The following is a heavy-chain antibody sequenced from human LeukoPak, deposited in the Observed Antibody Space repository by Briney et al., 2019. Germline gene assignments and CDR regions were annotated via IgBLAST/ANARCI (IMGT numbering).Heavy chain of an antibody. CDR2: SFHSGNT. V-gene: IGHV4-59*01. D-gene: IGHD3-22*01. Sequence: SETLSLTCTVSGGSISSYYWSWIRQPLGKGLEWIGYSFHSGNTNYNPSLKSRVTISVDTSKNQFSLKLSSVTAADTAVYYCARRYYDSSGYYYFDCWGQGTLVTVSS. J-gene: IGHJ4*02. CDR3: ARRYYDSSGYYYFDC. CDR1: GGSISSYY.